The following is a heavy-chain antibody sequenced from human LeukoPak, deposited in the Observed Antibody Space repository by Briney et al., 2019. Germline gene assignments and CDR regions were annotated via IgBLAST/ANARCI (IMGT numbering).Heavy chain of an antibody. Sequence: PSETLSLTCTVSGYSISSGYYWGWIRQPPGKGLEWIGSIYHSGSTYYNPSLKSRVTISVDTSKNQFSLKLSSVTAADTAVYYCARGGGPYNWNDVDYWGQGTLVTVSS. CDR1: GYSISSGYY. CDR2: IYHSGST. V-gene: IGHV4-38-2*02. D-gene: IGHD1-1*01. CDR3: ARGGGPYNWNDVDY. J-gene: IGHJ4*02.